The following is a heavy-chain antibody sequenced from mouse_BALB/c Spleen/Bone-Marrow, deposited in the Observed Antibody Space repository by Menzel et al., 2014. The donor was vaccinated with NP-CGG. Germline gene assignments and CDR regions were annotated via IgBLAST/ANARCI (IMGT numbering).Heavy chain of an antibody. J-gene: IGHJ3*01. CDR2: INPDSRTI. V-gene: IGHV4-1*02. D-gene: IGHD2-3*01. CDR3: SRLGYYGGFSY. CDR1: GFDFSGFW. Sequence: EVQLQESGGGLVQPGRSLKISCAASGFDFSGFWMGWVRLAPGKGLEWIGEINPDSRTINYSPFLKDRFIISRDNAKNTLYLYMSKVRSEDTALYYCSRLGYYGGFSYWGRGTLVTVSA.